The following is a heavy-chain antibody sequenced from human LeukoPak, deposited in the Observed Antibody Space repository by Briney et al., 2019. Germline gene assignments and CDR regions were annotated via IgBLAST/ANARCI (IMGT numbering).Heavy chain of an antibody. D-gene: IGHD5-24*01. V-gene: IGHV3-21*03. CDR3: ARNFGRDGYNRNVHAFDI. CDR2: ISSSSRYI. Sequence: GGSLRLSCAASGFNFSSYSMKLVRQAPGKGLEWVSSISSSSRYIYHADSVKRRLNSSRDNVNNSLYLQMNSLRAEDTAVYYWARNFGRDGYNRNVHAFDIWGQGKMVSVSS. J-gene: IGHJ3*02. CDR1: GFNFSSYS.